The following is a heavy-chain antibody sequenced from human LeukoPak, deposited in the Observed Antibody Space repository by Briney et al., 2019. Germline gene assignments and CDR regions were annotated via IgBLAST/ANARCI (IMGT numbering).Heavy chain of an antibody. D-gene: IGHD4-23*01. CDR1: GGSVNSGTHS. Sequence: SETLSLTCAVSGGSVNSGTHSWSWIRQPPGKGLEYIGYIYYSGNTYYNPSLKSRLSISLDTSKSQFSLKLSSVTAADTAVYYCARGLGGYLDYWGQGTLVTVSS. CDR2: IYYSGNT. V-gene: IGHV4-30-4*07. CDR3: ARGLGGYLDY. J-gene: IGHJ4*02.